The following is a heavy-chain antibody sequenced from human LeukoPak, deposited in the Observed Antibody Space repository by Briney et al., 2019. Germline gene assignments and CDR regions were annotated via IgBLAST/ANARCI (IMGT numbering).Heavy chain of an antibody. J-gene: IGHJ4*02. CDR3: AKDYFNFQFLPFDS. Sequence: GGSLRLSCAASGFTFSSYGMSWVRQAPGKGLEWVSSIGSDGANTYQTDSVKGRFTTSRDNSKNTLYLQMNSLRVEDTAICFCAKDYFNFQFLPFDSWGQGTLVAVSS. CDR1: GFTFSSYG. V-gene: IGHV3-23*01. D-gene: IGHD3-10*01. CDR2: IGSDGANT.